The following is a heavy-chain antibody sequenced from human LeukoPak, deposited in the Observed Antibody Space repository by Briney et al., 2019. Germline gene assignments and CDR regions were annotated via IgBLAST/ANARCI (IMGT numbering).Heavy chain of an antibody. V-gene: IGHV3-30-3*01. J-gene: IGHJ6*03. CDR2: ISYDGSNK. Sequence: GGSLRLSCAASGFTFSSYALYWVRQAPGKGLEWVAVISYDGSNKYYPDSVRGRFTISRDNSKNTLYLQMNSLRAEDTAIYYCVPSRGYYYYYMDVWGKGTTVTVSS. CDR3: VPSRGYYYYYMDV. D-gene: IGHD2-2*01. CDR1: GFTFSSYA.